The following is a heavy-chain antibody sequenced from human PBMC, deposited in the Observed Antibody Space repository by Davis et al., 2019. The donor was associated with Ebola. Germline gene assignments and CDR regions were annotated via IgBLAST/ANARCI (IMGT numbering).Heavy chain of an antibody. CDR3: ARETVQSQLPHYYYGMDV. V-gene: IGHV1-2*06. CDR1: GYTFTGYY. D-gene: IGHD2-2*01. Sequence: ASVKVSCKASGYTFTGYYMHWVRQAPGQGLEWMGRINPNSGGTNYAQKFQGRVTMTRDTSISTAYMELSRLRSDDTAVYYCARETVQSQLPHYYYGMDVWGKGTTVTVSS. J-gene: IGHJ6*04. CDR2: INPNSGGT.